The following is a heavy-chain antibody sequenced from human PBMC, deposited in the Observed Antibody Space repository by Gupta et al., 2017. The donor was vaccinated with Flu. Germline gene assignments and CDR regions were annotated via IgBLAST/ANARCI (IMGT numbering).Heavy chain of an antibody. CDR3: AKAVGNSPSRYYFDY. CDR1: GFTFTTYA. J-gene: IGHJ4*02. V-gene: IGHV3-23*01. D-gene: IGHD4-23*01. CDR2: ISVGGGST. Sequence: EVQLLESGGCLVQPGGSLRLSCAASGFTFTTYAMSWVRQAPGKGLEWVSLISVGGGSTYYADSVKGRFTISRDNSKNTLYLQMNSLRAEDTAVYYCAKAVGNSPSRYYFDYWGQGTLVTVSS.